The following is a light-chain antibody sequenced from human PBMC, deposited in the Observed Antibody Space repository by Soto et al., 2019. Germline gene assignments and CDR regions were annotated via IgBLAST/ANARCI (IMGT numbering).Light chain of an antibody. CDR2: EVT. CDR1: SSDVGGYNY. CDR3: SSYVGSKIL. Sequence: QSALTQPPSASGSPGQSVTISCTGTSSDVGGYNYVSWYQQHPGKAPKLMIYEVTKRPSGVPDRFSGSKSVNTASLTVSGLQAEDEADYYCSSYVGSKILFGGGTQLTVL. J-gene: IGLJ2*01. V-gene: IGLV2-8*01.